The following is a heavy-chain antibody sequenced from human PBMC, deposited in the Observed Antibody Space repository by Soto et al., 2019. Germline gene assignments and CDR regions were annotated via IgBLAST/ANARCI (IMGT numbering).Heavy chain of an antibody. V-gene: IGHV3-53*01. D-gene: IGHD5-18*01. CDR1: GFTVSSSY. CDR3: ARYRYTATYSGRFMDY. J-gene: IGHJ4*02. Sequence: PGGSLRLSCAASGFTVSSSYLTWVRQAPGKGLEWVAILYTGTDTVYADSVKGRFTISRDSSKNTLYLQMHSLRAEETAMYFCARYRYTATYSGRFMDYWGQGSLVTVSS. CDR2: LYTGTDT.